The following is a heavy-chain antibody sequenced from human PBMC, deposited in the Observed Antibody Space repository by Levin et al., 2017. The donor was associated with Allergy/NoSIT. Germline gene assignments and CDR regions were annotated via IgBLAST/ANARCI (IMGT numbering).Heavy chain of an antibody. D-gene: IGHD6-6*01. CDR1: GYTFTSYD. V-gene: IGHV1-8*01. Sequence: NPGESLKISCKASGYTFTSYDINWVRQATGQGLEWMGWMNPNSGNTGYAQKFQGRVTMTRNTSISTAYMELSSLRSEDTAVYYCARAMEQLVFGSFVWFDLWGQGTLVTVSS. CDR2: MNPNSGNT. CDR3: ARAMEQLVFGSFVWFDL. J-gene: IGHJ5*02.